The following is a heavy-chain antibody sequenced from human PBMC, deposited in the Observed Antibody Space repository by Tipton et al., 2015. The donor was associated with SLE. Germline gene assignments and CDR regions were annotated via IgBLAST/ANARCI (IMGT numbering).Heavy chain of an antibody. V-gene: IGHV4-31*02. J-gene: IGHJ3*02. CDR3: ARSRDKTTDAFDI. CDR2: IYFSGST. Sequence: LRLSCTVSGGSISGGSYYWSWIRQHPGKGLEWIGYIYFSGSTKYNPSLKSRLTISVDTSKNQLSLRLSSVTAADTAAYYCARSRDKTTDAFDIWGQGTMVTVSS. D-gene: IGHD1/OR15-1a*01. CDR1: GGSISGGSYY.